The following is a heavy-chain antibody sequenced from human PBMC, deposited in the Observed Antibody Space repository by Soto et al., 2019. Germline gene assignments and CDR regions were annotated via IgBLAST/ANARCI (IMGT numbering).Heavy chain of an antibody. Sequence: QLVESGGGLVQPGGSLTLSCAGSGFAFSGSTIHWVRQASGKGLEWVGRIRSKANSFATAYAASVQGRFIISRDDSKTTAYLQMNSLKIEDTAVYDCFGENYFSYHGMDVWGQGTTVSVSS. V-gene: IGHV3-73*02. D-gene: IGHD3-16*01. CDR2: IRSKANSFAT. CDR3: FGENYFSYHGMDV. J-gene: IGHJ6*02. CDR1: GFAFSGST.